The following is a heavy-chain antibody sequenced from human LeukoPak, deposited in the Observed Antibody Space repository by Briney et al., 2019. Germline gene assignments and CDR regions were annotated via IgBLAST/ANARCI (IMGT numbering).Heavy chain of an antibody. J-gene: IGHJ6*02. CDR1: GGSISSYD. D-gene: IGHD1-1*01. CDR3: TRYDVYYYGMDV. V-gene: IGHV4-4*07. CDR2: IFASGST. Sequence: KPSETLSLTCTVSGGSISSYDWSWIRRPAGKGLEWIGRIFASGSTNYNPSLKSRVTMSVDTSKNQFSLKLTSVTAADTAVYYCTRYDVYYYGMDVWGQGTTVTVSS.